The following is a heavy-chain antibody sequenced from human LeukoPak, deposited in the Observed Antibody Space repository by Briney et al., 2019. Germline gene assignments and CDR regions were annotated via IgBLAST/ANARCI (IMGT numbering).Heavy chain of an antibody. CDR1: GFTFSSYG. V-gene: IGHV3-30*02. J-gene: IGHJ6*03. Sequence: GGSLRLSCAASGFTFSSYGMHWVRQAPGKGLEWVAFIRYDGSNKYYADSVKGRFTISRDNSKNTLYLQMNSLRAEDTAVYYCAKRGYSYGYRYYYYMDVWGKGTTVTISS. CDR2: IRYDGSNK. D-gene: IGHD5-18*01. CDR3: AKRGYSYGYRYYYYMDV.